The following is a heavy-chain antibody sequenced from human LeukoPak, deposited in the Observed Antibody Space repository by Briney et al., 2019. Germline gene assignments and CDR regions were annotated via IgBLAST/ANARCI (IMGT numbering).Heavy chain of an antibody. V-gene: IGHV1-2*02. J-gene: IGHJ4*02. CDR2: INPNSGGT. Sequence: ASAKVSCKASGYTFTGYYMHWVRQAPGQGLEWMGWINPNSGGTDYAQKFQGRVTMTRDTSISTAYMELSRLRSDDTAVYYCARDRGTVTTFDYWGQGTLVTVSS. CDR1: GYTFTGYY. CDR3: ARDRGTVTTFDY. D-gene: IGHD4-4*01.